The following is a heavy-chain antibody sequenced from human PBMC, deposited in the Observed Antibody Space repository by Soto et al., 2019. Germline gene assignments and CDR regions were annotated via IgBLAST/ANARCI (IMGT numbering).Heavy chain of an antibody. CDR2: INPNSGGT. D-gene: IGHD1-26*01. Sequence: ASVKVSCKASGYTFTGYYMHWVRQAPGQGLEWMGWINPNSGGTNYAQKFQGWVTMTRDTSISTAYMELSRLRSDDTAVYYCVRDGPPGIVGASEGYYGMDVWGQGTTVTVSS. J-gene: IGHJ6*02. CDR1: GYTFTGYY. CDR3: VRDGPPGIVGASEGYYGMDV. V-gene: IGHV1-2*04.